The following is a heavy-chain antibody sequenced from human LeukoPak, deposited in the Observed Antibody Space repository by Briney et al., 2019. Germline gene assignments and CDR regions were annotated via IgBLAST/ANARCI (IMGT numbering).Heavy chain of an antibody. Sequence: PSQTLSLTCTVSGGSISSGDYYWSWIRQPPGKGLEWIGYIYYSGSTYYNPSLKSRVTISVDMSKNQFSLKLSSVTAADTAVYYCARDIAVNWFDPWGQGTLVTVSS. V-gene: IGHV4-30-4*08. CDR2: IYYSGST. CDR3: ARDIAVNWFDP. J-gene: IGHJ5*02. D-gene: IGHD2-21*01. CDR1: GGSISSGDYY.